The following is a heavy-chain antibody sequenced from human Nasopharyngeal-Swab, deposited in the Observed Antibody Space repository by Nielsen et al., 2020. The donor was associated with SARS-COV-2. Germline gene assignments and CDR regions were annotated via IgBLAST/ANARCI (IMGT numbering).Heavy chain of an antibody. Sequence: GESLKISCAASGFTFSDYYMSWIRQAPGKGLEWVSYISSSSSYTNYADSVKGRFTISRDNAKNSLYLQMNSLRAEDTAVYYCARAYYDSEVSGYYYYYMDAWGKGTTVTVSS. CDR3: ARAYYDSEVSGYYYYYMDA. J-gene: IGHJ6*03. CDR1: GFTFSDYY. V-gene: IGHV3-11*06. D-gene: IGHD3-22*01. CDR2: ISSSSSYT.